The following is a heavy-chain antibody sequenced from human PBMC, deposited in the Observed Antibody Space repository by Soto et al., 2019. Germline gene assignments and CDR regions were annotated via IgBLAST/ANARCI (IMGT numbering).Heavy chain of an antibody. V-gene: IGHV4-61*08. D-gene: IGHD3-3*01. CDR2: IYYSGNT. CDR3: ARTYYDSYYGMDV. Sequence: SETLSLTCTVSGDSVTSGDYYWSWIRQPPGKGLEWIGYIYYSGNTNYSPSLKSRVAISVDTSKNQFSLKLSSVTAADTAVYYCARTYYDSYYGMDVWGQGTTVTVSS. J-gene: IGHJ6*02. CDR1: GDSVTSGDYY.